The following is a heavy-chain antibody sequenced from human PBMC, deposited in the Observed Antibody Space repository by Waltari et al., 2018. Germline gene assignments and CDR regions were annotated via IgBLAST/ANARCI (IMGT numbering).Heavy chain of an antibody. Sequence: QVQLQESGPGLVKPSETLSLTCPVSGGSISRYYWRWIRQPPGKGLEWIGYIYYSGSTNYNPSLKSRVTISVDTSKNQFSLKLSSVTAADTAVYYCARGYVGAIIPLDYWGQGTLVTVSS. CDR3: ARGYVGAIIPLDY. D-gene: IGHD1-26*01. CDR1: GGSISRYY. CDR2: IYYSGST. V-gene: IGHV4-59*01. J-gene: IGHJ4*02.